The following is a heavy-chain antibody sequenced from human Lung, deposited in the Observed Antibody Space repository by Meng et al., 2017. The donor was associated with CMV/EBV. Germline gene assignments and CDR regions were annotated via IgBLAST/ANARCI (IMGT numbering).Heavy chain of an antibody. V-gene: IGHV4-38-2*02. J-gene: IGHJ5*02. CDR1: GYSISSGYY. CDR2: IYHSGST. Sequence: SETLSLTCTVSGYSISSGYYWGWIRQPPGRGLEWIGSIYHSGSTYYNPSLKSRVTISVDTSKNQFSLKLSSVTAADTAVYYCARVSSSFLEWLVWYNWFDPWGQGTLVTSSS. D-gene: IGHD3-3*01. CDR3: ARVSSSFLEWLVWYNWFDP.